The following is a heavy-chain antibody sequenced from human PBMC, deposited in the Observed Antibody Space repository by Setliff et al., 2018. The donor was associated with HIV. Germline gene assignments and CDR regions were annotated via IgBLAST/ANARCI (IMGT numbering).Heavy chain of an antibody. CDR2: IYYSGST. CDR3: ARATFSSSWYPFDGFDI. Sequence: SETLSLTCTVSGGSISRYYWSWIRQSPGKGPEWIGYIYYSGSTNYNPSLKSRVTILIDTPKNQFSLKLSSVSAADTAVYYCARATFSSSWYPFDGFDIWGQGTMVTVSS. D-gene: IGHD6-13*01. J-gene: IGHJ3*02. CDR1: GGSISRYY. V-gene: IGHV4-59*01.